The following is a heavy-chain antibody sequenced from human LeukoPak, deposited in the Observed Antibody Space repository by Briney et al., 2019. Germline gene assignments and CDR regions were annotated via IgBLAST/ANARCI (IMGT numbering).Heavy chain of an antibody. CDR2: IYYSGST. V-gene: IGHV4-59*11. CDR1: GGSISPLY. CDR3: ARGGVAAKYYFDF. D-gene: IGHD3-10*01. J-gene: IGHJ4*02. Sequence: SETLSLTCTVSGGSISPLYWGWIRQAPGKGLEFIGYIYYSGSTNFNPSLKSRVTLSVDTSKSQISLKLTSVTAADTAAYYCARGGVAAKYYFDFWGQGTLVTVSS.